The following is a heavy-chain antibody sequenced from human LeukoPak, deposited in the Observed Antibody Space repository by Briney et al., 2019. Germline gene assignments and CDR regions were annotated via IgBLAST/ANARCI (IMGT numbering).Heavy chain of an antibody. CDR1: GASISSYY. CDR3: ARDRDGAWYFDL. J-gene: IGHJ2*01. Sequence: SETLSLTCTVSGASISSYYWSWIRQPSGKRLVWIEYMSYSGVTNYNPSLTSRVTISKDTSKNQLSLKVRSVTAADTAVYYCARDRDGAWYFDLWGRGTLVTVSS. V-gene: IGHV4-59*01. D-gene: IGHD3-10*01. CDR2: MSYSGVT.